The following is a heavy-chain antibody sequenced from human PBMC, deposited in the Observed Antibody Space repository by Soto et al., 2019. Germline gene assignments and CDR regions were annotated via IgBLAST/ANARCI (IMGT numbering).Heavy chain of an antibody. V-gene: IGHV1-2*02. CDR2: INPATGAA. D-gene: IGHD3-3*01. CDR1: GYPVTAYY. CDR3: ARGGGVGVAGSAAFDM. Sequence: QLHLVQSGAVVKKPGASVTVSCSASGYPVTAYYMHWVRQAPGRGLEWMGGINPATGAAKYTQTFRGRVPMPRDTSTSTVFMELRGLTSEDTAVFYCARGGGVGVAGSAAFDMWGQGTLVTVSS. J-gene: IGHJ3*02.